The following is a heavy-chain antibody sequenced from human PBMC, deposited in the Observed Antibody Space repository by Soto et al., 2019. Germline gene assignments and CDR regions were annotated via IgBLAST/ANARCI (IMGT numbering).Heavy chain of an antibody. CDR1: GFTFSSYA. J-gene: IGHJ4*02. D-gene: IGHD3-22*01. CDR3: ARESLIVVVFDY. V-gene: IGHV3-30-3*01. CDR2: ISYDGSNK. Sequence: QVQLVESGGGVVQPGRFLRLSCAASGFTFSSYAMHWVRQAPGKGLEWVAVISYDGSNKYYADSVKGRFTISRDNSKNTLYLQMNSLRAEDTAVYYCARESLIVVVFDYWGQGTLVTVSS.